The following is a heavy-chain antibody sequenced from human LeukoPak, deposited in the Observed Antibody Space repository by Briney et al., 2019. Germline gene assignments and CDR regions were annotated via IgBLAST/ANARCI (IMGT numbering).Heavy chain of an antibody. V-gene: IGHV4-4*02. CDR2: IYHSGST. D-gene: IGHD3-22*01. Sequence: PSGTLSLTCAVSGGSISSSNWWSWVRPPPGKGLEWIGEIYHSGSTNYNPSLKSRVTISVDKSKNQFSLKLSSVTAADTAVYYCAREYYYDSSGYIDYWGQGTLVTVSS. CDR1: GGSISSSNW. J-gene: IGHJ4*02. CDR3: AREYYYDSSGYIDY.